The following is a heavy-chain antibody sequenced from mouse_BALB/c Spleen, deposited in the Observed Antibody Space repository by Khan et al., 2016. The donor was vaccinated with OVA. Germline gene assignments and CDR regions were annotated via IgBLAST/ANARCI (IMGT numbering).Heavy chain of an antibody. CDR1: GYSITSDYT. CDR3: ASGKLLLLYPDYFDY. V-gene: IGHV3-2*02. Sequence: QLEQSGPGLLKPSQSLSLTCNVTGYSITSDYTCNLNRQFPGNQLEWMAYIRYSGSTTYNPTLRSRITLTRDTSKNPFFMQLNSVTSEDADSYYCASGKLLLLYPDYFDYWGQGTTLTVSS. CDR2: IRYSGST. J-gene: IGHJ2*01. D-gene: IGHD1-1*01.